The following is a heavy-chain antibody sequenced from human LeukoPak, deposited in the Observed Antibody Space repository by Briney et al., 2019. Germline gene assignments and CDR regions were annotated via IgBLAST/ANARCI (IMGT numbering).Heavy chain of an antibody. CDR1: GGSINSGSYY. V-gene: IGHV4-61*02. D-gene: IGHD1-1*01. Sequence: SETLSLTCTVPGGSINSGSYYWSWIRQPAGKGLEWIGRIYTSGSTNYNPSLKSRVTISVDTSKNQFSLKLSSVTAADTAVYYCARMSTGTRAFDIWGQGTMVTVSS. CDR3: ARMSTGTRAFDI. J-gene: IGHJ3*02. CDR2: IYTSGST.